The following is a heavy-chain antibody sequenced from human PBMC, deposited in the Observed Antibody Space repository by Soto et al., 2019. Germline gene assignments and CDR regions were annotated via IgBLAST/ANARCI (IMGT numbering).Heavy chain of an antibody. CDR3: ARGARVPTIFGTI. D-gene: IGHD3-3*01. Sequence: SVKVSCKASGGTFSSYAISWVRQAPGQGLEWMGGIIPIFGTANYAQKFQGRVTITADESTGTAYMELSSLRSEDTAVYYCARGARVPTIFGTIWGQGTLVTVSS. CDR2: IIPIFGTA. J-gene: IGHJ4*02. V-gene: IGHV1-69*13. CDR1: GGTFSSYA.